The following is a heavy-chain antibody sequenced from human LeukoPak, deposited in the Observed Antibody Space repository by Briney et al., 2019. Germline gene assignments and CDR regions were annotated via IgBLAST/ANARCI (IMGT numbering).Heavy chain of an antibody. V-gene: IGHV3-33*08. D-gene: IGHD1-26*01. CDR1: GFTFGDYG. J-gene: IGHJ4*02. CDR2: IWNGGSHQ. CDR3: ASLVGATTYSFDY. Sequence: PGRSLRLSCAASGFTFGDYGMHWVRQAPGKGLEWVAVIWNGGSHQYYADSVKGRFTVSRDNAKNSLYLQMNSLRAEDTAVYHCASLVGATTYSFDYWGQGTLVTVSS.